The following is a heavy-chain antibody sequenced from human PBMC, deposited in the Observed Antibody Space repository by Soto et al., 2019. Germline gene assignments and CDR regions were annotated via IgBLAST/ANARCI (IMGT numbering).Heavy chain of an antibody. V-gene: IGHV3-33*01. D-gene: IGHD3-3*01. CDR1: GFTFSSYG. Sequence: QVQLVESGGGVVQPGRSLRLSCAASGFTFSSYGMHWVRQAPGKGLEWVAVIWYDGSNKYYADSVKGRFTISRDNSKNTVYLKVNSLRIEDTAVYYCAGEGFLQWLAYMDVWGKGTTVPVSS. J-gene: IGHJ6*03. CDR2: IWYDGSNK. CDR3: AGEGFLQWLAYMDV.